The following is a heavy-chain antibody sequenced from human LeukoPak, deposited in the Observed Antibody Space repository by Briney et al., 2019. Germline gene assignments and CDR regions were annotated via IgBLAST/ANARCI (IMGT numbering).Heavy chain of an antibody. Sequence: GGSLRLSCAASGFTFSSYAMSWVRQAPGKGLEWVSAISGGGGSTFSADSVKGRFTISRDNSKNTLYLQMNSLRAEDTAVYYCAKPQKLWFGELSTDYWGQGTLVTVSS. V-gene: IGHV3-23*01. D-gene: IGHD3-10*01. J-gene: IGHJ4*02. CDR2: ISGGGGST. CDR1: GFTFSSYA. CDR3: AKPQKLWFGELSTDY.